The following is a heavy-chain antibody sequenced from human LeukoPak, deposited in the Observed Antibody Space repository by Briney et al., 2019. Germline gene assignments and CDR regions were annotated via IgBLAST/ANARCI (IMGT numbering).Heavy chain of an antibody. CDR3: AKDVESYFDY. V-gene: IGHV3-30*18. CDR1: GFTFSSYG. J-gene: IGHJ4*02. CDR2: ISYDGSNK. Sequence: GRSLRLPCAASGFTFSSYGMHWVRQAPGKGLEWVAVISYDGSNKYYADSVKGRFTISRDNSKNTLYLQMNSLRAEDTAVYYCAKDVESYFDYWGQGTLVTVSS.